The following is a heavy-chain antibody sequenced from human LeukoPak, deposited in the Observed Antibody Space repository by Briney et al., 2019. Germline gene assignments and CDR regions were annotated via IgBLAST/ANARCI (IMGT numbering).Heavy chain of an antibody. Sequence: AGGSLRLSCAASGFTFSSYDMHWVRQAPGKGLEWVAFIRYDGSNEYYADSVKGRFTISRDNSKNTLYVQMNSLRTEDTAVYYCAKTPTSPRYYGPGRGVYWGQGTLVTVSS. V-gene: IGHV3-30*02. D-gene: IGHD3-10*01. J-gene: IGHJ4*02. CDR2: IRYDGSNE. CDR3: AKTPTSPRYYGPGRGVY. CDR1: GFTFSSYD.